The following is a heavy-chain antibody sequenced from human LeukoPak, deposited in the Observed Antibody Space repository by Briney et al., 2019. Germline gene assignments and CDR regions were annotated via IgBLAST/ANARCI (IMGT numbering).Heavy chain of an antibody. Sequence: GGSLRLSCAASGFTFSSYGMHWVRQAPGKGLEWVAVISYDGSNKYYADSVKGRFTISRDNSKNTLNLQMNSLRAEDTAVYYCAKDSLIWFGELDGYYFDYWGQGTLVTVSS. D-gene: IGHD3-10*01. CDR1: GFTFSSYG. CDR2: ISYDGSNK. V-gene: IGHV3-30*18. J-gene: IGHJ4*02. CDR3: AKDSLIWFGELDGYYFDY.